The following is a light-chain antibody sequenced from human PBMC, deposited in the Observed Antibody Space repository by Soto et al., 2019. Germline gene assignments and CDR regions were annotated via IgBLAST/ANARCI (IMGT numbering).Light chain of an antibody. CDR1: SSDVGGYNY. CDR2: DVS. V-gene: IGLV2-14*01. CDR3: SSYTSTSIV. J-gene: IGLJ1*01. Sequence: QCALTQPASVSGSPGQSITISCTGTSSDVGGYNYVSWYQRHPGKAPKLMIYDVSNRPSGVSNRFSGSKSGNTASLTISGLQAEDEADYHCSSYTSTSIVFGTGTKLTVL.